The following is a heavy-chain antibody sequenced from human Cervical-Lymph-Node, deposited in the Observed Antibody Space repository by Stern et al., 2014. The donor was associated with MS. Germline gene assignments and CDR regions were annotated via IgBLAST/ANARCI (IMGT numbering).Heavy chain of an antibody. J-gene: IGHJ4*02. CDR1: GFTFSSYG. CDR2: IWNDGSNK. V-gene: IGHV3-33*01. CDR3: ARDERLALDY. Sequence: VQLVESGGGVVQPGRSLRLSCAASGFTFSSYGMHWVRQAPGKGLEWVAVIWNDGSNKYYAGSVKGRFTISRDNSKNTLYLQMNSLRAEDTAVYYCARDERLALDYWGQGTLVTVSS. D-gene: IGHD6-25*01.